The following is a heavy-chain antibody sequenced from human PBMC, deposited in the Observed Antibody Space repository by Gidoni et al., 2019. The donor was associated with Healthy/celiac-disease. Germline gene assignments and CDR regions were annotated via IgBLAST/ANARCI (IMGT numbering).Heavy chain of an antibody. V-gene: IGHV4-34*01. CDR2: INHTGST. CDR3: ARLGINVDTAIATDAFDI. J-gene: IGHJ3*02. D-gene: IGHD5-18*01. Sequence: QVQLQQWGAGLLTPSETLSLTCAAYGGSFSGYYWSWIRQPPGKGLEWIGAINHTGSTNYNPSLNSRVTISVDTSKHQFSLKLSSVTAADTAVYYCARLGINVDTAIATDAFDIWGQGTMVTVS. CDR1: GGSFSGYY.